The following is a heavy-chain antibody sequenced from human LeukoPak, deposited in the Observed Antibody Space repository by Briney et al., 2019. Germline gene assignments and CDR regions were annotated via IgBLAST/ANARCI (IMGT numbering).Heavy chain of an antibody. CDR1: GFTVSSTY. D-gene: IGHD3-9*01. CDR2: FYSGDTT. J-gene: IGHJ4*02. V-gene: IGHV3-66*01. Sequence: PGGSLRLSCAASGFTVSSTYMSWVRQAPGKGLEWVSVFYSGDTTYYANSVKGRFTISRDSSKNMLYLQMNGLRAEDTAVYYCARRLLTGYYEFWGQGTLVTVSS. CDR3: ARRLLTGYYEF.